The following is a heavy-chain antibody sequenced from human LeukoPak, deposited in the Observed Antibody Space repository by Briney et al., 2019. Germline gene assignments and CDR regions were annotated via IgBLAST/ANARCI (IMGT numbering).Heavy chain of an antibody. Sequence: PGGSLRLSCSASGFTFNDNVMSWVRQAPGKGLEWVSSITGKSSGTFSADSVKGRFTISRDNSKNTLFLQMSSLTAEDTAVYYCARWSCDHWGQGTLVTVSS. V-gene: IGHV3-23*05. D-gene: IGHD2-8*01. CDR2: ITGKSSGT. CDR1: GFTFNDNV. J-gene: IGHJ5*02. CDR3: ARWSCDH.